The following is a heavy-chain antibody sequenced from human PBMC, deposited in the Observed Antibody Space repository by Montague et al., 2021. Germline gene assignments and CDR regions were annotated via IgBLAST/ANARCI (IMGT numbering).Heavy chain of an antibody. CDR3: ARRSRLKCTVDD. CDR2: IHHSGIT. V-gene: IGHV4-34*01. CDR1: GGSFSAYY. Sequence: SETLSLTCAVYGGSFSAYYWDWIRQPPGKGLEWIGEIHHSGITYYNPSLNSRLTISLDTSKNQFSLKLNSVTAADTAVYFCARRSRLKCTVDDWGQGTLVTVSS. J-gene: IGHJ4*03.